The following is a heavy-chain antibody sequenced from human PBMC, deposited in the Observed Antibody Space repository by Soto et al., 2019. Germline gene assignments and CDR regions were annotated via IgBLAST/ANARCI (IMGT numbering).Heavy chain of an antibody. Sequence: SETLSLTCTVSGDSISSGGYYWSWIRQHPGKGLEWIGYIYYSGSTYYNPSLKSRVIISVDKSKNQFSLTLSFVTAADTAVYYCARDSLTGNYFDPWGQGTLVTVSS. V-gene: IGHV4-31*03. CDR1: GDSISSGGYY. D-gene: IGHD1-7*01. CDR3: ARDSLTGNYFDP. J-gene: IGHJ5*02. CDR2: IYYSGST.